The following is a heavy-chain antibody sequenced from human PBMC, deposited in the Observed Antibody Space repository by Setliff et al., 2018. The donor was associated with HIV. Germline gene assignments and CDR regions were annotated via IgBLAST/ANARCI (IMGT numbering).Heavy chain of an antibody. V-gene: IGHV5-51*01. J-gene: IGHJ6*03. D-gene: IGHD5-12*01. CDR3: ARHGAYEAYYDYMDV. Sequence: GESLKISCKASGYTFTNYWIGWVRQMPGKGLEWIGVIYPGDYVTRYGPSFQGQVSISADVSITTAYLQWSSLKASDTAMYYCARHGAYEAYYDYMDVWGKGTTVTVSS. CDR1: GYTFTNYW. CDR2: IYPGDYVT.